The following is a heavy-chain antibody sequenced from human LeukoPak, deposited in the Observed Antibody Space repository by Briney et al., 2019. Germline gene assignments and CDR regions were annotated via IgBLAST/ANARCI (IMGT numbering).Heavy chain of an antibody. Sequence: SETLSLTCTVSGASISSYYWSWIRQPPGEGLEWIGYIYYSGSTSYNPSLKSRVTISLDTSKNQFSLKLSSVTAADAAVYYCAREYSSSSGHFDFWGQGTLVTVSS. V-gene: IGHV4-59*01. CDR2: IYYSGST. CDR3: AREYSSSSGHFDF. CDR1: GASISSYY. D-gene: IGHD6-6*01. J-gene: IGHJ4*02.